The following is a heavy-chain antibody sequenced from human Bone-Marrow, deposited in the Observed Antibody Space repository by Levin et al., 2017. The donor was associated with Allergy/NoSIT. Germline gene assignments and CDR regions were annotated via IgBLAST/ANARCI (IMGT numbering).Heavy chain of an antibody. CDR1: GFTFSSYG. CDR3: AKDARPYAYYYYGMDV. J-gene: IGHJ6*02. Sequence: GESLKISCAASGFTFSSYGMHWVRQAPGKGLEWVAVISYDGSNKYYVDSVKGRFTISRDNSKNTLYLQMNSLRAEDTAVYYCAKDARPYAYYYYGMDVWGQGTTVTVSS. CDR2: ISYDGSNK. V-gene: IGHV3-30*18. D-gene: IGHD2-2*01.